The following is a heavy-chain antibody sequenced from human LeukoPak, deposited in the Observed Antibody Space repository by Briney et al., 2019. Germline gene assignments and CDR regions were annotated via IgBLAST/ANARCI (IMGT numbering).Heavy chain of an antibody. CDR3: ARIAAAGGYFDY. CDR2: IYSGGST. J-gene: IGHJ4*02. Sequence: GRSLRLSCAASGFTVSSNYMSWVRQAPGKGLEWVSVIYSGGSTYYADSVKGRFTISRDNSKNTLYLQMNSLRAEDTAGYYCARIAAAGGYFDYWGQGTLVTVSS. CDR1: GFTVSSNY. D-gene: IGHD6-13*01. V-gene: IGHV3-66*02.